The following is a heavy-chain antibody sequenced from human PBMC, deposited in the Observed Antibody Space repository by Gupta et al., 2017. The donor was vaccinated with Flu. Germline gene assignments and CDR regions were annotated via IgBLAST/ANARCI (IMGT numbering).Heavy chain of an antibody. Sequence: QLQLQESGPGLVKPSETLSPTCTVSGGSISSSSYYWGWIRQPPGKGLEWIGSIYYSGSTYYNPSLKSRVTISVDTSKNQFSLKLSSVTAADTAVYYCASSSSIMLGYFDYWGQGTLVTVSS. CDR2: IYYSGST. D-gene: IGHD3-16*01. CDR1: GGSISSSSYY. CDR3: ASSSSIMLGYFDY. J-gene: IGHJ4*02. V-gene: IGHV4-39*01.